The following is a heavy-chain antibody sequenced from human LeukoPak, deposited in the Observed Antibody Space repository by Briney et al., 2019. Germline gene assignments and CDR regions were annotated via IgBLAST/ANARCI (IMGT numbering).Heavy chain of an antibody. CDR2: INHSGST. CDR3: ARVESLVGTFDY. D-gene: IGHD3-10*01. V-gene: IGHV4-34*01. J-gene: IGHJ4*02. Sequence: PSETLSLTCAVYGGSFSGYYWSWIRQPPGKGLEWIGEINHSGSTNYNPSLKSRVTISVDTSKNQFSLKLSSVTAADTAVYYCARVESLVGTFDYWGQGTLVTVSS. CDR1: GGSFSGYY.